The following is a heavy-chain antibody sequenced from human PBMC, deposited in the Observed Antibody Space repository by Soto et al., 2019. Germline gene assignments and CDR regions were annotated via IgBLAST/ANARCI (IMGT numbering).Heavy chain of an antibody. Sequence: PGGSLRLSCPASGFTFTRYSMNWVRQAPGKGLEWVSSISSTTNYIYYGDSMKGRCTISRDNAKNSLYLEMNSLRAEDTAVYYCAKDREWELPEPDYFDYWGQGTLVTVSS. V-gene: IGHV3-21*04. J-gene: IGHJ4*02. CDR3: AKDREWELPEPDYFDY. CDR1: GFTFTRYS. D-gene: IGHD1-26*01. CDR2: ISSTTNYI.